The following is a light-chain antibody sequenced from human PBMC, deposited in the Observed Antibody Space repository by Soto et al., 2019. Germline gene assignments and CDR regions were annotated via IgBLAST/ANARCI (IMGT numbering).Light chain of an antibody. Sequence: FVLTQSPGTLSLSPGERATFSCRASQSVRGNYIAWYQQKPRQAPRVLIFEASKRATGTPDRFSGSGSGTDFTLTISRLEPEDFAVFYCQQYVNSPFTFGQGTKLEI. CDR2: EAS. CDR3: QQYVNSPFT. CDR1: QSVRGNY. J-gene: IGKJ2*01. V-gene: IGKV3-20*01.